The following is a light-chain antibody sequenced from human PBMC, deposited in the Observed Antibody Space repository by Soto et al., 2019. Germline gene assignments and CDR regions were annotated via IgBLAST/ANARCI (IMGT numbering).Light chain of an antibody. CDR1: SSDVGGYDY. CDR2: DVF. J-gene: IGLJ3*02. CDR3: SSYTSSRTLV. V-gene: IGLV2-14*03. Sequence: QSALTQPASVSGSPGQSITISCTGTSSDVGGYDYVAWYQRHPGKAPKLMIYDVFNRPSGVSHRFSCSKSGNTASLTISGLQAEDEDDYYCSSYTSSRTLVFGGGTKLTVL.